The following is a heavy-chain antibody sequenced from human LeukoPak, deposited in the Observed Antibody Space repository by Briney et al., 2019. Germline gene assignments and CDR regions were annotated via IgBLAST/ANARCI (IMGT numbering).Heavy chain of an antibody. V-gene: IGHV3-43D*03. CDR1: GFTFDDYA. D-gene: IGHD3-10*01. J-gene: IGHJ4*02. CDR2: ISWDGGTT. Sequence: GGSLRLSCAASGFTFDDYAMNWVRQVPGKGLEWVSLISWDGGTTYYADSVRGRFTISRDNSKNSLSLQMNSLRPEDTALYYCAKDGGSGSSYYFDYWGQGTLVTVSS. CDR3: AKDGGSGSSYYFDY.